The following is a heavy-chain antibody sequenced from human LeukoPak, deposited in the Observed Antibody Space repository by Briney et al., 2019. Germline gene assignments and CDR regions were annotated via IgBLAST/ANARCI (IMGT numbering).Heavy chain of an antibody. CDR3: ARDRLNRAYCGNDCYSAAFDY. CDR2: INSDIYSNTI. D-gene: IGHD2-21*02. J-gene: IGHJ4*02. Sequence: GSLRLSCAASGFTLSSYSMNWVRQAPGKGLEWISYINSDIYSNTIYYADTVKGRFTISRDDSRNTLYLQMNSLRPEDTAVYYCARDRLNRAYCGNDCYSAAFDYWGQGTLVTVSS. CDR1: GFTLSSYS. V-gene: IGHV3-48*01.